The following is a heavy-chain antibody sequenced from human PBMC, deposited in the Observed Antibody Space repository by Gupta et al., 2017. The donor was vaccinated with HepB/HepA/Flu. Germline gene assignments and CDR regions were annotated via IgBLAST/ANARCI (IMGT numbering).Heavy chain of an antibody. V-gene: IGHV3-30*18. CDR1: GCTFKYFG. J-gene: IGHJ5*01. Sequence: QVQLVESGGDVVQPGTSLRLSCATCGCTFKYFGMQWVRQAPGKGLEWVTVLAHDGRVTHYADSVKGRFTISRDNSKGTLDLQMNSLRVEDTATYYCAKETSSFMSSSLDSWGQGTLVTVSS. CDR3: AKETSSFMSSSLDS. CDR2: LAHDGRVT. D-gene: IGHD2-2*01.